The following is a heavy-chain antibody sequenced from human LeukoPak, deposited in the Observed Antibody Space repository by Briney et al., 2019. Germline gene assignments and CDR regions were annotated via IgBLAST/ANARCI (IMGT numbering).Heavy chain of an antibody. V-gene: IGHV1-24*01. CDR1: GHTLTELS. Sequence: ASVKVSCKVSGHTLTELSMHWVRQAPGKGLEWMGSFDPEDGETMYAQKFQGRVTMTEDTSTDTAYMELSSLRSEDTAVYYCATDQTGANAFDIWGQGTMVTVSS. D-gene: IGHD1-26*01. J-gene: IGHJ3*02. CDR3: ATDQTGANAFDI. CDR2: FDPEDGET.